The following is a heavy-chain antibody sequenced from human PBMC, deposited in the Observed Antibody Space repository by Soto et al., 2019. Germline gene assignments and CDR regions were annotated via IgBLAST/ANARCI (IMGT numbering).Heavy chain of an antibody. CDR3: ATLNSFGSDY. CDR2: IYGDVSGT. Sequence: WGSLRLSCAASGFTFSRYWMHCVRQAPWKGLVWVSYIYGDVSGTNYADSVKGRFTISRDNAKSTLYLQMNSLRAEDTAVYYCATLNSFGSDYWGQGTQVTVSS. J-gene: IGHJ4*02. V-gene: IGHV3-74*01. D-gene: IGHD5-18*01. CDR1: GFTFSRYW.